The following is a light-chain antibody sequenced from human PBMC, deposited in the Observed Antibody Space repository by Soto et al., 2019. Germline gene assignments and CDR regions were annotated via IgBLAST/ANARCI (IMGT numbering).Light chain of an antibody. CDR3: QPTYNTIHS. CDR1: QSISSW. V-gene: IGKV1-5*03. Sequence: DIQMTQSPSTMSASVGDRFTSTGMASQSISSWLAWYQQKPGKATKLLIYTASSLESGVPSRFSGSGSGTDFTLTISSLQPEDFATYYCQPTYNTIHSVGPGTQVEIK. J-gene: IGKJ2*01. CDR2: TAS.